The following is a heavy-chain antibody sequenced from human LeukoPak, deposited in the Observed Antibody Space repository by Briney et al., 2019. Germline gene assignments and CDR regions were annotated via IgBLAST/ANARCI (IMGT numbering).Heavy chain of an antibody. CDR2: IIPIFGTA. V-gene: IGHV1-69*13. D-gene: IGHD3-10*01. Sequence: ASVKVSCKASGGTFSSYAISWVRQAPGQGLEWMGGIIPIFGTANYAQKFQGRVTITADESTSTAYMELSSLRSKDTAVYYCARRATMVRGVIIGFTHFGPFDYWGQGTLVTVSS. CDR1: GGTFSSYA. CDR3: ARRATMVRGVIIGFTHFGPFDY. J-gene: IGHJ4*02.